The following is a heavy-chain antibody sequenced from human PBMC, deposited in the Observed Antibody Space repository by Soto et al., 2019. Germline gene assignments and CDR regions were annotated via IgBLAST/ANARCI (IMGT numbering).Heavy chain of an antibody. CDR2: TYYRSKWYH. J-gene: IGHJ6*02. Sequence: PSQTPSLTCPISGDSVSSNVAAWNWIRQSPSRGLEWLGRTYYRSKWYHDYAVSVKSRITINPDTSKNQFSLHLNSVTPEDTAVYYCAAGPGGTIYGMDVWGQGTTVTVSS. V-gene: IGHV6-1*01. D-gene: IGHD3-10*01. CDR3: AAGPGGTIYGMDV. CDR1: GDSVSSNVAA.